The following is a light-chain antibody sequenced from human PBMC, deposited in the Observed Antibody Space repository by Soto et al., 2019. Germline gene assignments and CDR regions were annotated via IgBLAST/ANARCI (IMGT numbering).Light chain of an antibody. CDR3: SSYAGYSVYV. V-gene: IGLV2-8*01. J-gene: IGLJ1*01. Sequence: HSVLTQPPSASGSPGQSVTISCTGTSSDVGGYNYVSWYQQHPGKPPKLMIYEVSKRPSGVPGRFSGSKSGNTASLIVSGLQAEDEADYYCSSYAGYSVYVFGTGTKVTVL. CDR2: EVS. CDR1: SSDVGGYNY.